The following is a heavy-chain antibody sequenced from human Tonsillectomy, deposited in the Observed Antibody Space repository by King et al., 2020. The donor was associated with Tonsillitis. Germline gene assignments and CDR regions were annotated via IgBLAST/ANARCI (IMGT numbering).Heavy chain of an antibody. V-gene: IGHV4-61*02. Sequence: QLQESGPGLVKPSQTLSLTCNVSGGSISSGSYYWSWIRQPAGKGLEWIGRIYTSGSTNSNPSLKSRVTKSVATSKNQFSLKLSSVTAADTAVYYCARETSYDFWSGYPNWFDPWGQGTLVTVSS. D-gene: IGHD3-3*01. CDR1: GGSISSGSYY. J-gene: IGHJ5*02. CDR3: ARETSYDFWSGYPNWFDP. CDR2: IYTSGST.